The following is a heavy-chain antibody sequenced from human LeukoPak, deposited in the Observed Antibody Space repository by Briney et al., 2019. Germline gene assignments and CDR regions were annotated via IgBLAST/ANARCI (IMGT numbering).Heavy chain of an antibody. CDR1: GFSLGSYS. Sequence: GGSLRLSCAASGFSLGSYSMNWVRQAPGKGLEWISYISSSSGTVYYADSVKGRFTISRDNAKNSLFLQLNTLRVDDTAVYYCARGYSFIDFWGQGTLLTVSS. CDR3: ARGYSFIDF. J-gene: IGHJ4*02. V-gene: IGHV3-48*01. D-gene: IGHD5-18*01. CDR2: ISSSSGTV.